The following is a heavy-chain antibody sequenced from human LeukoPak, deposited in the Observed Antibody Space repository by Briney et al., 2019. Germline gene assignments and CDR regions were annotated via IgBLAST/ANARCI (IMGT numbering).Heavy chain of an antibody. J-gene: IGHJ4*02. D-gene: IGHD2-15*01. CDR3: ARDSPRYCSGGSCYPDY. CDR1: GYTFTSYG. CDR2: ISAYNGNT. Sequence: ASVKVSCKASGYTFTSYGISWVRQAPGQGLEWMGWISAYNGNTNYAQKLQGRVTMTTDTSTSTVYMELRSPRSDDTAVYYCARDSPRYCSGGSCYPDYWGQGTLVTVSS. V-gene: IGHV1-18*01.